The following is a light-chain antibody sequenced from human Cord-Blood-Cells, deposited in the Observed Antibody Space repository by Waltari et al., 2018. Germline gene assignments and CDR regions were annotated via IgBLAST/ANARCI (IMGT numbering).Light chain of an antibody. CDR3: NSRDSSGNHHYV. CDR2: GKN. J-gene: IGLJ1*01. Sequence: SSELTQDPAVSVALGQTVRIPCQGDSLRSYYASWYQQKPGQAPVIVIYGKNNRPSGIPDRVSGSSSGNTASLTITGAQAEDEADYYCNSRDSSGNHHYVFGTGTKVTVL. CDR1: SLRSYY. V-gene: IGLV3-19*01.